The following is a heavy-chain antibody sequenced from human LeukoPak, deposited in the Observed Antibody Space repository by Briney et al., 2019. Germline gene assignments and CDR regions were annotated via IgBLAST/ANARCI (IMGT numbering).Heavy chain of an antibody. V-gene: IGHV3-30*04. Sequence: GGSLRLSCAASGFTFSSYAMHWVRQAPGKGLEWVAVISYDGSNKYYADSVKGRFTISRDNSKNTLYLQMNSLRAEDTAVYYCARDVLLWFGGGHFDYWGQGTLVTVSS. D-gene: IGHD3-10*01. J-gene: IGHJ4*02. CDR2: ISYDGSNK. CDR1: GFTFSSYA. CDR3: ARDVLLWFGGGHFDY.